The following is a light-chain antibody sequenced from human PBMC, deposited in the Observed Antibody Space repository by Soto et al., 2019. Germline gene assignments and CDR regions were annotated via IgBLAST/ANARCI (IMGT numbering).Light chain of an antibody. CDR3: QQYDSSPLT. CDR1: QSVSSSY. V-gene: IGKV3-20*01. CDR2: GAS. J-gene: IGKJ4*01. Sequence: EILLTQSPCTLSLSPGERATLSCRASQSVSSSYLAWYQQKPGQAPRLLIYGASSRATGIPDRFSGSGSGTDFTLTISRLEPEDFAAYYCQQYDSSPLTFGRGTKVDIK.